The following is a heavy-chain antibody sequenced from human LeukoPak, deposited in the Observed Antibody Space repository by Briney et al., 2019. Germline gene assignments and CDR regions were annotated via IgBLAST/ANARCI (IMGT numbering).Heavy chain of an antibody. J-gene: IGHJ3*02. D-gene: IGHD4-17*01. V-gene: IGHV4-30-4*01. Sequence: PSQTLSLTCTVSGGSISSGDYYWSWIRQPPGKGLEWIGYIYYSGSTYYDPSLKSRVTISVDTSKNQFSLKLSSVTAADTAVYYCASRVTTVTTDDAFDIWGQGTMVTVSS. CDR2: IYYSGST. CDR3: ASRVTTVTTDDAFDI. CDR1: GGSISSGDYY.